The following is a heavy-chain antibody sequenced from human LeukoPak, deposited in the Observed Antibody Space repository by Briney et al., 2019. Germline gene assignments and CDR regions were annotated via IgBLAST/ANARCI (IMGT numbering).Heavy chain of an antibody. CDR1: GFTFSSYW. J-gene: IGHJ4*02. CDR2: IKQDGSEK. CDR3: ARDYYDSSGYFSGFDY. D-gene: IGHD3-22*01. V-gene: IGHV3-7*03. Sequence: PGGSLRLSCAASGFTFSSYWMSWVRQAPGKGLEWVANIKQDGSEKYYVDSVKGRFTISRDNAKNSLYLQMNSLRAEDTALYYSARDYYDSSGYFSGFDYWGQGTLVTVSS.